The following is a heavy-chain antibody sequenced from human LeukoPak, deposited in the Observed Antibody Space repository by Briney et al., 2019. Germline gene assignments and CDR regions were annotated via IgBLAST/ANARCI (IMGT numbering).Heavy chain of an antibody. D-gene: IGHD3-22*01. CDR3: ARLTYYYDSSGYYCDAFDI. V-gene: IGHV1-2*02. CDR1: GYIFTGYY. J-gene: IGHJ3*02. Sequence: ASVKVSCKASGYIFTGYYMHWVRQAPGQGLEWMGWINPNSGGTNYAQKFQGRVTMTRDTSISTAYMELSRLRSDDTAVYYCARLTYYYDSSGYYCDAFDIWGQGTMVTVSS. CDR2: INPNSGGT.